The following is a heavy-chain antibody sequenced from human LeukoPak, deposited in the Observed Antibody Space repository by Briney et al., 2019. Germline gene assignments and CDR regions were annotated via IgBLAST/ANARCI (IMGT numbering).Heavy chain of an antibody. D-gene: IGHD5-24*01. CDR2: IIPIFGTA. J-gene: IGHJ4*02. V-gene: IGHV1-69*05. Sequence: SVKVSCKAAGGTFSSYAISWVRQAPGQGLEWMGRIIPIFGTANYAQKFQGRVTITTDESTSTAYMELSSLRSEDTAVYYCARPGGGYNLPLDYWGQGTLVTVSS. CDR3: ARPGGGYNLPLDY. CDR1: GGTFSSYA.